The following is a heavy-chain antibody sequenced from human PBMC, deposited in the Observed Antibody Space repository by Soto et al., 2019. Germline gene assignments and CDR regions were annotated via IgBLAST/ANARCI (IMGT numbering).Heavy chain of an antibody. V-gene: IGHV3-23*01. J-gene: IGHJ4*02. CDR1: GFAFSNYA. Sequence: GSLRLSCAASGFAFSNYAMHWVRQAPGKGREWISSMSTSIDATYYADSGKGRFTISRDDSKNTLYLHMNSLRAEDSAVYYWPKDRTVTARSFDYWGQGPQVTVTS. CDR3: PKDRTVTARSFDY. CDR2: MSTSIDAT. D-gene: IGHD5-18*01.